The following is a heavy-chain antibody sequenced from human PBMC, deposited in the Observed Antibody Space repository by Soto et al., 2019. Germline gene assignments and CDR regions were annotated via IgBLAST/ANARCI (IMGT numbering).Heavy chain of an antibody. V-gene: IGHV3-30*18. CDR2: ISYDGSNK. Sequence: QVQLVESGGGVVQPGRSLRLSCAASGFTFSSYAMQWVRQAPGKGLEWVAVISYDGSNKFYADSVKGRFTISRDNSKNTLYLQINSLRPEETAVYYCAKDAAAAGTFDYWGQGTLVTVSS. D-gene: IGHD6-13*01. CDR1: GFTFSSYA. CDR3: AKDAAAAGTFDY. J-gene: IGHJ4*02.